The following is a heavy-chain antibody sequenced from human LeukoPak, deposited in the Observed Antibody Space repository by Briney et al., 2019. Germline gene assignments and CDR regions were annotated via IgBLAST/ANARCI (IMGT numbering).Heavy chain of an antibody. CDR3: ARIYSNYGWFDP. D-gene: IGHD4-11*01. V-gene: IGHV4-31*03. CDR1: GGSISSGGYY. Sequence: SETLSLTCTVSGGSISSGGYYWSWIRQHPGKGLEWIGYIYYSGSTYYNPSLKSRVTISVDTSKNQFSLELSSVTAADTAVYYCARIYSNYGWFDPWGQGTLVTVSS. J-gene: IGHJ5*02. CDR2: IYYSGST.